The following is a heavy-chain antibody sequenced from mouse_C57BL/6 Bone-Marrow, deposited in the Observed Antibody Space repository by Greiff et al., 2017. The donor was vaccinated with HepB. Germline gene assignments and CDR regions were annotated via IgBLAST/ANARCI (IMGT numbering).Heavy chain of an antibody. Sequence: QVQLKQPGAELVRPGTSVKLSCKASGYTFTSYWMHWVKQRPGQGLEWIGVIDPSDSYTNYNQKFKGKATLTVDTSSSTAYMQLSSLTSEDSAVYYCARRGTTVDYYFDYWGQGTTLTVSS. CDR1: GYTFTSYW. CDR3: ARRGTTVDYYFDY. V-gene: IGHV1-59*01. D-gene: IGHD1-1*01. CDR2: IDPSDSYT. J-gene: IGHJ2*01.